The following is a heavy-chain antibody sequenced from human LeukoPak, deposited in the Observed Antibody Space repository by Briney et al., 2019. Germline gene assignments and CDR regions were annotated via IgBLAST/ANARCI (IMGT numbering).Heavy chain of an antibody. D-gene: IGHD4-23*01. J-gene: IGHJ5*02. CDR3: TKGDDYGANTRLPKYNWFDP. CDR1: EFTFSSYW. Sequence: GGSLRLSCAASEFTFSSYWMSWVRQAPGRGLEWVAFIRYDGNNENYADSVKGRFTISRDNSRDTLYLQMNSLRGDDTAVYYCTKGDDYGANTRLPKYNWFDPWGQGTLVTVSS. V-gene: IGHV3-30*02. CDR2: IRYDGNNE.